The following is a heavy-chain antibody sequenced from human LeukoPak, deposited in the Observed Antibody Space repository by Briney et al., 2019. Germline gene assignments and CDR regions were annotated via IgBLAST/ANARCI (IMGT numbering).Heavy chain of an antibody. Sequence: GGSLRLSCAASGFTFNDYGMSWVRQVPGKGLEWVSGINWNGGSTGYADSVKGRFTISRDNAKNSLYLQMNSLRAEDTAVYYCARASITMVRGELVYYFDFWGQGTLVTVSS. CDR1: GFTFNDYG. V-gene: IGHV3-20*04. CDR3: ARASITMVRGELVYYFDF. CDR2: INWNGGST. J-gene: IGHJ4*02. D-gene: IGHD3-10*01.